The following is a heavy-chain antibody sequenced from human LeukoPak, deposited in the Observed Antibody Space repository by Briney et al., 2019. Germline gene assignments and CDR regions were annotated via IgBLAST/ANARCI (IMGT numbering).Heavy chain of an antibody. CDR2: IYYSGST. CDR1: GGSISSYY. J-gene: IGHJ6*03. CDR3: ASVPRTVTPGYYYYYMDV. V-gene: IGHV4-59*01. Sequence: SETLSLTCTVSGGSISSYYWSWIRQPPGKGLEWIGYIYYSGSTNYNPSLKSRVTISVDTSKNQFSLKLSSVTAADTAVYYCASVPRTVTPGYYYYYMDVWGKGTTVTVS. D-gene: IGHD4-11*01.